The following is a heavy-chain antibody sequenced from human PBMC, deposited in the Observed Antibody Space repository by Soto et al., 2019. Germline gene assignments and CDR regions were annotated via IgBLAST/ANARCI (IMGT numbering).Heavy chain of an antibody. J-gene: IGHJ4*02. Sequence: SVKVSCKASGGTFSSYAISWVRQAPGQGLEWMGGIIPIFGTANYAQKFQGRVTITADESTSTAYMELSSLRSEDTAVYYCARDGGSGSYYNPYYFDYWGQGTLVTVSS. CDR1: GGTFSSYA. V-gene: IGHV1-69*13. D-gene: IGHD3-10*01. CDR2: IIPIFGTA. CDR3: ARDGGSGSYYNPYYFDY.